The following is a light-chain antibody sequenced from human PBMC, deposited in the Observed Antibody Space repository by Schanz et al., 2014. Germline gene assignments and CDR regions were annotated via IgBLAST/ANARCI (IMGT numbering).Light chain of an antibody. J-gene: IGKJ1*01. CDR1: QGVTSN. V-gene: IGKV3-15*01. CDR3: QQYDNWWT. Sequence: EIVLTQSPGTLSVSPGERATLSCRASQGVTSNYLAWYQQKPGQAPRLLIYGASTRATGFPARFSGSGAGTEFTLTISSLQSEDFAVYYCQQYDNWWTFGPGTKVEVK. CDR2: GAS.